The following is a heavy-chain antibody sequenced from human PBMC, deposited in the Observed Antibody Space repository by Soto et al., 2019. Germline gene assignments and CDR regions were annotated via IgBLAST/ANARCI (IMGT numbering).Heavy chain of an antibody. J-gene: IGHJ4*02. CDR2: IYWDDDK. D-gene: IGHD3-22*01. CDR3: ARRPASVYYPYYFDY. Sequence: QITLKESGPTLVKPTQTLTLTCTFSGFSLNTGGVGVGWIRQPPGKALEWLALIYWDDDKRYSPSLKSRLTTTKDTSRNQVVLTMTNMDPVDTATYYCARRPASVYYPYYFDYWGQGTLVTVSS. CDR1: GFSLNTGGVG. V-gene: IGHV2-5*02.